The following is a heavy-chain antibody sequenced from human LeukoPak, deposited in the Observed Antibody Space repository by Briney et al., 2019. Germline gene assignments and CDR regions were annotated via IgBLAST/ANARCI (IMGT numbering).Heavy chain of an antibody. CDR2: IKSKTDGGTT. Sequence: PSETLSLTCTVSGGSISSYQWSWVRQAPGKGLEWVGRIKSKTDGGTTDYAAPVKGRFTISRDDSKNTLYLQMNSLKTEDTAVYYCTTDISLTVVTPFDYWGQGTLVTVSS. D-gene: IGHD4-23*01. J-gene: IGHJ4*02. CDR3: TTDISLTVVTPFDY. CDR1: GGSISSYQ. V-gene: IGHV3-15*01.